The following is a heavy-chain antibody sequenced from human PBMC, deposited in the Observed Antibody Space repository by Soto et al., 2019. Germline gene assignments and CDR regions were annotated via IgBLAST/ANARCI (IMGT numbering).Heavy chain of an antibody. Sequence: PSETLSLTCTVSGGSISSGDYYWSWIRQPPGKGLEWIGYIYYSGSTYYNPSLKSRVTISVDTSKNKFSLKLSSVTAADTAVSYCARDHYYDSSGYYRFLGMDGWGQGTTVAVSS. D-gene: IGHD3-22*01. CDR2: IYYSGST. CDR3: ARDHYYDSSGYYRFLGMDG. J-gene: IGHJ6*02. CDR1: GGSISSGDYY. V-gene: IGHV4-30-4*01.